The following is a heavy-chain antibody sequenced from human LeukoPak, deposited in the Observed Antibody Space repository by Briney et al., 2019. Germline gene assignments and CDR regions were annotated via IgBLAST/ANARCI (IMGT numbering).Heavy chain of an antibody. D-gene: IGHD3-10*01. CDR2: IYYSGST. CDR3: ARDGYYGSGSYSVYYFDY. Sequence: PSETLSLTCTVSGGSVSSGSYYWSWIRQPPGKGLEWIGYIYYSGSTNYNPSLKSRVTISVDTSKNQFSLKLSPVTAADTAVYYCARDGYYGSGSYSVYYFDYWGQGTLVTVSS. V-gene: IGHV4-61*01. J-gene: IGHJ4*02. CDR1: GGSVSSGSYY.